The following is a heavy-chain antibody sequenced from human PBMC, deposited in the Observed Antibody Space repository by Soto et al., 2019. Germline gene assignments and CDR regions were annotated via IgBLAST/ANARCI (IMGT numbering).Heavy chain of an antibody. J-gene: IGHJ3*02. Sequence: QVQLVQSGAVVKKPGSSVKVSCKASGGTFSSHAISWVRQAPGQGLEWMGGIIPIFGTANYAQKFQGRVMITADESTSTAYMELSSLRSEDTAVYYCARSRVTYYYDRSAFDIWGQGTMVTVSS. CDR3: ARSRVTYYYDRSAFDI. CDR2: IIPIFGTA. V-gene: IGHV1-69*01. CDR1: GGTFSSHA. D-gene: IGHD3-22*01.